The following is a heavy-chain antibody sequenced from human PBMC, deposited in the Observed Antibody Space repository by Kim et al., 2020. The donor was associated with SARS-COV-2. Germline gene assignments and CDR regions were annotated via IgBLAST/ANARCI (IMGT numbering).Heavy chain of an antibody. CDR3: TRVPGTASAFWDAVD. V-gene: IGHV3-73*01. J-gene: IGHJ3*02. Sequence: GGSLRLSCAASDFTFSDSAMHWVRQASGKGLEWVGRIRSKSNSYATAYAASVKGRFTISRDDSKNTAYLQMNSLKNEDTAVYDCTRVPGTASAFWDAVD. D-gene: IGHD1-1*01. CDR1: DFTFSDSA. CDR2: IRSKSNSYAT.